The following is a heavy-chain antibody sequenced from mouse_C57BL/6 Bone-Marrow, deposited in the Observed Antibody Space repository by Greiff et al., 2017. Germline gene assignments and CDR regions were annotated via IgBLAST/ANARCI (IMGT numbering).Heavy chain of an antibody. CDR2: IDPSDSYT. D-gene: IGHD2-4*01. Sequence: LVESGAELVMPGASVKLSCKASGYTFTSYWMHWVKQRPGQGLEWIGEIDPSDSYTNYNQKFKGKATLTVDKSSSTAYMQLSSLTSEDSAVYYCGRWDYDVEWFAYWGQGTLVTVSA. CDR3: GRWDYDVEWFAY. CDR1: GYTFTSYW. J-gene: IGHJ3*01. V-gene: IGHV1-69*01.